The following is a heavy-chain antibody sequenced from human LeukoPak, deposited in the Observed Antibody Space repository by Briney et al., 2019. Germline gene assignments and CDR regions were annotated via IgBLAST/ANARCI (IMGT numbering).Heavy chain of an antibody. D-gene: IGHD3-22*01. V-gene: IGHV3-33*01. Sequence: WGSLRLSCAASGFTVSSYGMHWVRQAPGKGLEWVAVVWYDGSYKYYADSVKGRFTISRDNSKHTLYLQMNSLRAEDTAVYYCARDPTAYYDSSGYYLNTIDYWGQGTLVTVFS. J-gene: IGHJ4*02. CDR1: GFTVSSYG. CDR3: ARDPTAYYDSSGYYLNTIDY. CDR2: VWYDGSYK.